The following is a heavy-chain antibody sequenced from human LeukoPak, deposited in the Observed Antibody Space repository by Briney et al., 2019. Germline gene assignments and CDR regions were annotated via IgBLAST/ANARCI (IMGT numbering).Heavy chain of an antibody. CDR1: GYIFTGFY. D-gene: IGHD4-17*01. J-gene: IGHJ6*02. CDR3: AGSPTVTDYYYYGMDV. CDR2: ISAYNGNT. Sequence: ASVKVSCKASGYIFTGFYMHWVRQAPGQGLEWMGWISAYNGNTNYAQKLQGRVTMTTDTSTSTAYMELRSLRSDDTAVYYCAGSPTVTDYYYYGMDVWGQGTTVTVSS. V-gene: IGHV1-18*01.